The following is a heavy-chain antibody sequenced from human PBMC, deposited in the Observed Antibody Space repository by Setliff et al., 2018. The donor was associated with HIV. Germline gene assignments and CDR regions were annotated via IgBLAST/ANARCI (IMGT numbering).Heavy chain of an antibody. D-gene: IGHD4-17*01. Sequence: GGSLRLSCAASVFSFSTSGMNWVRQAPGKGLEWVALISYDGTNKYYADSVKGRFTISRDTSKNTLYLQMNSLRAEDTAMYYCAKGRAYGDLYYYYGMDVWGQGTTVTVSS. CDR1: VFSFSTSG. J-gene: IGHJ6*02. CDR3: AKGRAYGDLYYYYGMDV. V-gene: IGHV3-30*18. CDR2: ISYDGTNK.